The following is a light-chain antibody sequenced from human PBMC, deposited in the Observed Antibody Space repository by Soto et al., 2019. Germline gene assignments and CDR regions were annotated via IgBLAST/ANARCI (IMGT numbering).Light chain of an antibody. CDR2: DAS. CDR1: QSISYW. J-gene: IGKJ1*01. CDR3: LQYHSYWT. V-gene: IGKV1-5*01. Sequence: DIPMTQSPSTLSASLGDRVTITCRASQSISYWLAWYQQKPGKAPKLLISDASSLRSGVPSRFSGRGSGTEFTLTISGLQPGDFASYFCLQYHSYWTFGQGTKVEIK.